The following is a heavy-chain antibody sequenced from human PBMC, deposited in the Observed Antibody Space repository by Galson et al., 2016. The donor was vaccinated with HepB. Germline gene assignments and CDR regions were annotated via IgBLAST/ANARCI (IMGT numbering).Heavy chain of an antibody. CDR1: GFPFDEYA. J-gene: IGHJ4*02. V-gene: IGHV3-9*01. CDR3: AKDIVRFLEWSHSTFDY. CDR2: ISWNSGRI. D-gene: IGHD3-3*01. Sequence: FLRLSCAASGFPFDEYAMHWVRQAPGKGLEWVSSISWNSGRIAYADSVKGRFTISRDNAKNSLFLQMNSVRAEDTGFYYCAKDIVRFLEWSHSTFDYWGQGTLVTVSS.